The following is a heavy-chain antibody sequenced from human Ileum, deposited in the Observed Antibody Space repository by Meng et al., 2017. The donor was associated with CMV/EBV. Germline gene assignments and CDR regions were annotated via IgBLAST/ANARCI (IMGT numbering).Heavy chain of an antibody. Sequence: GESLKISCAASGFTFSSYWMTWVRQAPGKGLEWVANIKEDGTDKYYVVSVRGRFTISRDNAKNSLYQQMNSLSAEDTAVYYCARDAGRHMDVWGQGTTVTVSS. CDR2: IKEDGTDK. CDR1: GFTFSSYW. J-gene: IGHJ6*02. V-gene: IGHV3-7*01. CDR3: ARDAGRHMDV.